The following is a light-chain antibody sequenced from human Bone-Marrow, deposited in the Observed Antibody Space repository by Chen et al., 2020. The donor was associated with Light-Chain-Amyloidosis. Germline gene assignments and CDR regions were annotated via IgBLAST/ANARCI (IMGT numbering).Light chain of an antibody. CDR1: SGSIATNY. CDR3: QSYQGSSQGV. J-gene: IGLJ3*02. V-gene: IGLV6-57*01. CDR2: EDD. Sequence: NFMLTQPHSVSESPGKAVIIPFPPRSGSIATNYVPWYPQRPGSSPTTVIYEDDPRPSGVPDRFSGSIDRSSNSASLTISGLKTEDEADYYCQSYQGSSQGVFGGGTKLTVL.